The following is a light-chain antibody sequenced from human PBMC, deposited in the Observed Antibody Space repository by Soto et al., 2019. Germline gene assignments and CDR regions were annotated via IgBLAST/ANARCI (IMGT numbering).Light chain of an antibody. CDR3: QQYAHSPLT. V-gene: IGKV3-20*01. Sequence: EIVLTQSPGTLSLSPGEVATLSCRASQSMSSNLAWYQQRPGQAPRLLIYGASSMATAIPDRFSGSGSETDFTLTISSLEPEDVAVYYCQQYAHSPLTFGGGTKVDIK. CDR1: QSMSSN. J-gene: IGKJ4*01. CDR2: GAS.